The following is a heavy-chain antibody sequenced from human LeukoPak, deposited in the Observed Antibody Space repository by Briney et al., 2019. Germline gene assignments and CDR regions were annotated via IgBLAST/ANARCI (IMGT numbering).Heavy chain of an antibody. J-gene: IGHJ5*02. D-gene: IGHD6-6*01. Sequence: GGSLRLSCAASGFTFSSYGMHWVRQAPGKGLEWVAVIWYDGSNKYHADSVKGRFTISRDNSKNTLYLQMNSLRAEDTAVYYCARDSGQLVRWVADRFDPWGQGTLVTVSS. CDR3: ARDSGQLVRWVADRFDP. V-gene: IGHV3-33*01. CDR1: GFTFSSYG. CDR2: IWYDGSNK.